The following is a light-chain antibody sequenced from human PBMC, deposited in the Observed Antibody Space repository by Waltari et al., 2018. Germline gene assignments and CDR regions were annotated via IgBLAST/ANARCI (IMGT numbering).Light chain of an antibody. CDR1: QRISTY. V-gene: IGKV1-39*01. CDR2: ATS. CDR3: QQSFTTPYT. J-gene: IGKJ2*01. Sequence: DIHMTQAPSTMSASVGDRVTITCRARQRISTYLNWYQQKPWKAPKLLIYATSSLKTGVPPRFSGSASGTDFTLTIGSLQPEDFATYYCQQSFTTPYTFGQGTNLQIK.